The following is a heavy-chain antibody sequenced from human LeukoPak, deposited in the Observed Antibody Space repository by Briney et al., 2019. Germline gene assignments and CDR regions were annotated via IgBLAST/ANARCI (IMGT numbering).Heavy chain of an antibody. D-gene: IGHD4-17*01. CDR3: AKGGATVIDY. J-gene: IGHJ4*02. CDR1: RFTFSNYW. CDR2: INSDGSST. Sequence: SGGSLRLSCAASRFTFSNYWMHWVRQAPGKGLVWVSRINSDGSSTTSADSVKGRFTISRDNAKNTLYLQMNSLRAEDTAVYYCAKGGATVIDYRGQGTLVTVSS. V-gene: IGHV3-74*01.